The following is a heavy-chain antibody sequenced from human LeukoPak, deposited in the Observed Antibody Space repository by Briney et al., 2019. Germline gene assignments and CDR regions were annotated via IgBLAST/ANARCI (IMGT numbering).Heavy chain of an antibody. CDR1: GFTFSSYG. D-gene: IGHD2/OR15-2a*01. CDR3: SVLAPPDY. V-gene: IGHV3-30*02. J-gene: IGHJ4*02. CDR2: IRYDGSNK. Sequence: GGSLRLSCAASGFTFSSYGMHWVRQAPGKGLEWVAFIRYDGSNKYYADSVKGRFTISRDNSKNTLYLRMNSLRAEDTAVYYCSVLAPPDYWGQGTLVTVSS.